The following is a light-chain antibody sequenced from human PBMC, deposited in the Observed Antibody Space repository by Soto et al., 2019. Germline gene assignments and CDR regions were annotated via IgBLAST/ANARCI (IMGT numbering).Light chain of an antibody. CDR3: QQSNTYPVT. CDR1: QSISSW. Sequence: DIQMTQSPSTLSASVGDRVTITYRASQSISSWLAWYQQKPGKAPKLLIYKASSLKSGVPSRFSGSGSGTEFTFTIRSLQPDDFATYYCQQSNTYPVTFGQGTRLEIK. CDR2: KAS. V-gene: IGKV1-5*03. J-gene: IGKJ5*01.